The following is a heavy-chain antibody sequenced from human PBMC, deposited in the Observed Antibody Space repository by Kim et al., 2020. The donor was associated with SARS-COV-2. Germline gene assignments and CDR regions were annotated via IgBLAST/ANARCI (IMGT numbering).Heavy chain of an antibody. CDR3: ARESPGIAAAGGWFDT. V-gene: IGHV4-39*07. Sequence: SLKSRVTISVATSKNQFSLKLSTVTAADTAVYYCARESPGIAAAGGWFDTWGQGTLVTVSS. D-gene: IGHD6-13*01. J-gene: IGHJ5*02.